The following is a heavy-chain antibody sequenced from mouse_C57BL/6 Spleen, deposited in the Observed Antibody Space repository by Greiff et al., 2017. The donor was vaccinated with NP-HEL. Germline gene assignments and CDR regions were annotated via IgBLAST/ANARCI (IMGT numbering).Heavy chain of an antibody. V-gene: IGHV5-4*01. J-gene: IGHJ4*01. CDR1: GFTFSSYA. D-gene: IGHD3-2*02. CDR3: AREAQATGAMDY. CDR2: ISDGGSYT. Sequence: EVQLQESGGGLVKPGGSLKLSCAASGFTFSSYAMSWVRQTPEKRLEWVATISDGGSYTYYPDNVKGRFTISRDNAKNNLYLQMSHLKSEDTAMYYCAREAQATGAMDYWGQGTSVTVSS.